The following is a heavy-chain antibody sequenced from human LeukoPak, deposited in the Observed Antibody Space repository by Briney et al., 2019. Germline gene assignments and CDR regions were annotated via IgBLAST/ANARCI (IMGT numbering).Heavy chain of an antibody. CDR3: AREGGSYREPSRWYYFDY. D-gene: IGHD1-26*01. CDR2: INPSGGST. CDR1: GYAFTSYY. Sequence: ASVKVSCKASGYAFTSYYMHWVRQAPGQGLEWMGIINPSGGSTSYAQKFQGRVTMTRDMSTSTVYMELSSLRSEDTAVYYCAREGGSYREPSRWYYFDYWGQGTLVTVSS. J-gene: IGHJ4*02. V-gene: IGHV1-46*01.